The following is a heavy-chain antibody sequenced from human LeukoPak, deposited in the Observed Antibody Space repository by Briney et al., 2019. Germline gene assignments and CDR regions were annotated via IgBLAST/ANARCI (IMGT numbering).Heavy chain of an antibody. J-gene: IGHJ4*02. V-gene: IGHV3-9*01. CDR1: GFTFDDYA. Sequence: GGSLRLSCAASGFTFDDYAMHWARQAPGKGLEWVSGISWNSGSIGYADSVKGRFTISRDNAKNSLYLQMNSLRAEDTALYYCATFSSSWYEDYWGQGTLVTVSS. CDR3: ATFSSSWYEDY. CDR2: ISWNSGSI. D-gene: IGHD6-13*01.